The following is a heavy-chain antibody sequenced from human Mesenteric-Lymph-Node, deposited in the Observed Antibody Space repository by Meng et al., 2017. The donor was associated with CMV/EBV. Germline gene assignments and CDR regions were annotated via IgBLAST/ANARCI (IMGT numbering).Heavy chain of an antibody. D-gene: IGHD3-22*01. V-gene: IGHV4-61*03. CDR3: ARGRDSNFYVDY. CDR1: GGSVNLNAYY. CDR2: IFYSGST. Sequence: SETLSLTCSVSGGSVNLNAYYWSWVRQPPGQGLEWIGYIFYSGSTKYNPSLRSRVTISVDTSKTHFSLELSSVTAVDSAVYYCARGRDSNFYVDYWGQGTMVTVSS. J-gene: IGHJ4*02.